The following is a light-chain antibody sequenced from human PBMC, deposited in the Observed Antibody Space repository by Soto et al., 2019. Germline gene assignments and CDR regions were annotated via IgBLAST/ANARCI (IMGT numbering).Light chain of an antibody. V-gene: IGLV2-14*03. CDR3: NSYTTNSTIV. J-gene: IGLJ3*02. CDR2: DVN. Sequence: QSALTQHASLSGPPGQSITISCTGTSSDIGLYNYVSWYQQHPDKVPKLLIYDVNNRPSGISNRFSGSKSGNTASLTISGLQAEDEADYYCNSYTTNSTIVFGGGTKLTVL. CDR1: SSDIGLYNY.